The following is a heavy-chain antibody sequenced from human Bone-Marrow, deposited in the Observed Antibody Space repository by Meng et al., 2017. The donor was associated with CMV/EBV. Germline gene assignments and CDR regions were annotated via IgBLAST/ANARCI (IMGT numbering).Heavy chain of an antibody. D-gene: IGHD6-13*01. J-gene: IGHJ4*01. CDR1: GFTFSSYA. Sequence: GESLKISCAASGFTFSSYAMHWVRQAPGKGLEWVAVISYEGSNKYYADSVKGRFTISRDNSKNTLYLQMNSLRAEDSAVYYWARGITAGKVEGFDYWGHGTLVTVSS. V-gene: IGHV3-30-3*01. CDR2: ISYEGSNK. CDR3: ARGITAGKVEGFDY.